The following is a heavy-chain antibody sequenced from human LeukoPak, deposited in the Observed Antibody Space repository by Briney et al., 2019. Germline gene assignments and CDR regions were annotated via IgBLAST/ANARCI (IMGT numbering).Heavy chain of an antibody. Sequence: ASVKVSCKSSGYTFTGYYMHLVRQAPGQGHDWMGWINPNSGGTNYAQTFQGRVTMTRDTSIATAYMEVSRLRSDDTAVYYCARDPGDYGDYDYWGQGTLVTVSS. CDR3: ARDPGDYGDYDY. CDR2: INPNSGGT. CDR1: GYTFTGYY. V-gene: IGHV1-2*02. J-gene: IGHJ4*02. D-gene: IGHD4-17*01.